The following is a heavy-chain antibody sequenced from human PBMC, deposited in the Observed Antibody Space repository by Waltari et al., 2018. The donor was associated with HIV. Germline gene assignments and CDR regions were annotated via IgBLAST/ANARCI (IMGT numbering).Heavy chain of an antibody. D-gene: IGHD3-10*01. CDR1: GGTFSSYA. Sequence: QVQLVQSGAEVKKPGSSVKVSCKASGGTFSSYAISWVRQAPGQGLEWMGGIIPIFGTANYAQKCQGRVTITADESTSTAYMELSSLRSEDTAVYYCARSITMVRGVPYYYYYMDVWGKGTTVTVSS. CDR3: ARSITMVRGVPYYYYYMDV. V-gene: IGHV1-69*01. J-gene: IGHJ6*03. CDR2: IIPIFGTA.